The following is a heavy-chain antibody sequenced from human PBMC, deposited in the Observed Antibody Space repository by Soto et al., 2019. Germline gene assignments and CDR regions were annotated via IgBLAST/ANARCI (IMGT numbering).Heavy chain of an antibody. Sequence: QVQLQESGPGLVKPSQTLSLTCTVSGGSFSDGAYYWSWLRQPPGRGLEGIGNIDDSGNTYNTPSLRSRLTISLDTSKSQFSLNLNSVTAADTAVYYCARGLSGDKVDQWGQGTLVTVSS. J-gene: IGHJ4*02. CDR1: GGSFSDGAYY. D-gene: IGHD2-21*01. CDR3: ARGLSGDKVDQ. CDR2: IDDSGNT. V-gene: IGHV4-30-4*01.